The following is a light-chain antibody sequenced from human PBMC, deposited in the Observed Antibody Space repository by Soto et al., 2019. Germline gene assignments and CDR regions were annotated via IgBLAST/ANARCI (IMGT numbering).Light chain of an antibody. CDR3: QQYNNWPPVT. CDR1: QSVGSSY. J-gene: IGKJ1*01. CDR2: GAS. V-gene: IGKV3-15*01. Sequence: VLIQFPGTMSLSLGERATLSCRASQSVGSSYLAWYQQKPGQAPRVLIYGASTRATGIPARFSGSGSGTEFTLTISSLQSEDFAVYYCQQYNNWPPVTFGQGTKVDIK.